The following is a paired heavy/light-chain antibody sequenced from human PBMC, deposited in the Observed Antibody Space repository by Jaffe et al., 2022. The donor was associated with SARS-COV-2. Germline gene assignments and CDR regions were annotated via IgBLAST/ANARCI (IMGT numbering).Heavy chain of an antibody. CDR1: GFSFTTYW. J-gene: IGHJ4*02. D-gene: IGHD6-13*01. CDR3: ARHAGPPGIYYFDY. V-gene: IGHV5-51*01. Sequence: EVQLVQSGAEVKKPGESLRISCKASGFSFTTYWIAWVRQMPGEGLEWMGIIYPTDSETRYSPSFQGQVTISADKSISTAYLQWSSLKAADTAMYYCARHAGPPGIYYFDYWGQGALVTVSS. CDR2: IYPTDSET.
Light chain of an antibody. V-gene: IGKV4-1*01. CDR3: QQYYRTPIT. Sequence: DIVMTQSPDSLAVSLGERATMNCKSSQSVVYSSDNKNYLAWYQQKPGQPPKLLVYWASTRESGVPDRFSGSGSGTDFTLTISSLQAEDVAVYYCQQYYRTPITFGPGTKVDIK. CDR1: QSVVYSSDNKNY. CDR2: WAS. J-gene: IGKJ3*01.